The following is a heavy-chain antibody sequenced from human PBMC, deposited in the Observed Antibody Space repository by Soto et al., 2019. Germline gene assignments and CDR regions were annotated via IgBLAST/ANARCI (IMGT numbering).Heavy chain of an antibody. V-gene: IGHV1-24*01. CDR3: ARDPVGGNWFDP. Sequence: ASVKVSCKVSGYTLTELSMHWVRQAPGRGLEWMGGFDPEDGGTIYAQKIQGRVTMTEDTSTDTAYMELSSLRSDDTAVYYCARDPVGGNWFDPWGQGALVTVSS. CDR1: GYTLTELS. CDR2: FDPEDGGT. J-gene: IGHJ5*02. D-gene: IGHD1-26*01.